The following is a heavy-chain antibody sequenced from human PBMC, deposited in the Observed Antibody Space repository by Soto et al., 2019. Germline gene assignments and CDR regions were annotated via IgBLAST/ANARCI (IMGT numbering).Heavy chain of an antibody. D-gene: IGHD3-9*01. Sequence: GGSLRLSCAASGFTFSSYGMHWVRQAPGKGLEWVAVIWYDGSNKYYADSVKGRFTISRDNSKNTLYLQMNSLRAEDTAVYYCARDGTYYDILTGYAPPLYYYYGMDVWGQGTTVTVSS. J-gene: IGHJ6*02. CDR3: ARDGTYYDILTGYAPPLYYYYGMDV. CDR2: IWYDGSNK. V-gene: IGHV3-33*01. CDR1: GFTFSSYG.